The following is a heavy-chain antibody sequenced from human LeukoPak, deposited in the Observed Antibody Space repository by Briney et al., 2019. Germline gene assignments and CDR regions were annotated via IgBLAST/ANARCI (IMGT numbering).Heavy chain of an antibody. CDR2: IHAGNGNT. V-gene: IGHV1-3*01. J-gene: IGHJ4*02. Sequence: GASVKVSCKASGYTFTSYAVHWVRQAPGQTLEWMGWIHAGNGNTKYSQNFQGRLTVTRDTSANTAYMELSSLRSEDTAVYYCVRGLLWFGELSPPGYWGQGTLVTVSS. CDR3: VRGLLWFGELSPPGY. D-gene: IGHD3-10*01. CDR1: GYTFTSYA.